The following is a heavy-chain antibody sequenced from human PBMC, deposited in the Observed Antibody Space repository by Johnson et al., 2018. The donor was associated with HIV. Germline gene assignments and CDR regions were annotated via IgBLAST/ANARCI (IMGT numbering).Heavy chain of an antibody. D-gene: IGHD1-26*01. V-gene: IGHV3-53*01. CDR3: ARGKVGATREAFDI. Sequence: VQLVESGGGLIQPGGSLRLSCAASGFTVSSNYMSWIRQAPGKGLEWVSYISSSGSTIYYADSGKGRFTISRDNSKNTLYLQMGSLRAEDTALYYCARGKVGATREAFDIWGQGTMVTVSS. CDR2: SSSGSTI. CDR1: GFTVSSNY. J-gene: IGHJ3*02.